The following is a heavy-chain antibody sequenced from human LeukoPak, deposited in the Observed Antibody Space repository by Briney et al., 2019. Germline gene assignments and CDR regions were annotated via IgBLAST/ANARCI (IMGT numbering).Heavy chain of an antibody. Sequence: PGRSLRLSCAASGFTFSSYGMHWVRQAPGKGLESISSISTTGDRTYYADSVKGRFAISRDNSKNTLYLQMNSLRAEDTAVYYCAKILERELQYYYYGMDVWGQGTSVTVSS. V-gene: IGHV3-23*01. CDR1: GFTFSSYG. J-gene: IGHJ6*02. CDR2: ISTTGDRT. CDR3: AKILERELQYYYYGMDV. D-gene: IGHD5-24*01.